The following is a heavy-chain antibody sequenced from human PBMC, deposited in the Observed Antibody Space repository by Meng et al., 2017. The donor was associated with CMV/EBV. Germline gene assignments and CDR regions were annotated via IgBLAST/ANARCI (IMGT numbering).Heavy chain of an antibody. J-gene: IGHJ6*02. CDR3: ARFKEDYYYYGMDV. Sequence: SVKVSCKASGGTFSSYAISWVRHAPGQGLEWMGGIIPILGIANYAQKFQGRVTITADKSTSTAYMELSSLRSEDTAVYYCARFKEDYYYYGMDVWGQGTTVTVSS. V-gene: IGHV1-69*10. CDR2: IIPILGIA. CDR1: GGTFSSYA.